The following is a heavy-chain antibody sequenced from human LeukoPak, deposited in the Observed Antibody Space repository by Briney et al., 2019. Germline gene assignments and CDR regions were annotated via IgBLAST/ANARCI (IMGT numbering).Heavy chain of an antibody. CDR3: ARQDKDIWNYYNMDV. CDR2: ISHSGST. J-gene: IGHJ6*03. Sequence: TASETLSLTCAVSGGSLIDYCWSWIRQPPGKGLEWIGEISHSGSTRYSPSLKSRVTVSVDTSNNQFSLNLTSVTAADTAVYYCARQDKDIWNYYNMDVWGKGTTVTVSS. CDR1: GGSLIDYC. V-gene: IGHV4-34*01. D-gene: IGHD2-15*01.